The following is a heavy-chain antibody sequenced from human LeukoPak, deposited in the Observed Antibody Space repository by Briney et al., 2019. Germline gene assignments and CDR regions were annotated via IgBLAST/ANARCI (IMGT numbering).Heavy chain of an antibody. CDR3: ARDRYYDSSGYALFGY. Sequence: SETLSLTCTVSGGSISSYYWSWIRQPAGKGLEWIGRIYTSGSTNYNPSLKSRVTISVDKSKNQFSLKLSSVTAADTAVYYCARDRYYDSSGYALFGYWGQGTLVTVSS. J-gene: IGHJ4*02. CDR1: GGSISSYY. D-gene: IGHD3-22*01. V-gene: IGHV4-4*07. CDR2: IYTSGST.